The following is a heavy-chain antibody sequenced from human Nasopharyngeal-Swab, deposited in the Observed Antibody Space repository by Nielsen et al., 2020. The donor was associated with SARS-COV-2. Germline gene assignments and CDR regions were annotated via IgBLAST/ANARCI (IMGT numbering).Heavy chain of an antibody. D-gene: IGHD3-10*01. CDR1: GFTVNSNF. J-gene: IGHJ4*02. CDR3: ARERYQSGSGRYPRDFDQ. Sequence: GESLKISCAASGFTVNSNFMTWVRQAPGKGLEWVSLIYSSGGTHYADSVKGRFTISRDNSNNTLYLQMNSLRPDDTAVYYCARERYQSGSGRYPRDFDQWGQGTLVTVSS. CDR2: IYSSGGT. V-gene: IGHV3-66*03.